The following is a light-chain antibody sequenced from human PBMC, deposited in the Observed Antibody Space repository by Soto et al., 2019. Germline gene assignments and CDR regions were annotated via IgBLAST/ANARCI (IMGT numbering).Light chain of an antibody. CDR1: RSDIGSYNY. J-gene: IGLJ1*01. V-gene: IGLV2-14*01. Sequence: QSVLTQPASVSGSPGQSITISCSGTRSDIGSYNYVSWYQQHPGKAPKLMIYEVSNRPSGVSNRFSGSKSGNTASLTISGLQAEDEADYYCSSYTSSSTPYVFGTGTKLTVL. CDR3: SSYTSSSTPYV. CDR2: EVS.